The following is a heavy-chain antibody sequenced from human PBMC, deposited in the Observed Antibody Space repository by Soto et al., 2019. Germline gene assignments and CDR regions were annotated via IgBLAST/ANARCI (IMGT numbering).Heavy chain of an antibody. D-gene: IGHD1-26*01. CDR2: ISYDGSNK. J-gene: IGHJ6*02. Sequence: QVQLVESGGGVVQPGRSLRLSCAASGFTFSSYAMHWVRQAPGKGLEWVAVISYDGSNKYYADSVKGRFTISRDNSKNTLYLQMNSLRAEDTAVYYCAREMGANYYYYGMDVWGQGTTVTVSS. V-gene: IGHV3-30-3*01. CDR1: GFTFSSYA. CDR3: AREMGANYYYYGMDV.